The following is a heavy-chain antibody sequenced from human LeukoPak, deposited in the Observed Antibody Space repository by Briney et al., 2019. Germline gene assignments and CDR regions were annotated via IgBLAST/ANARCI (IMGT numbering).Heavy chain of an antibody. D-gene: IGHD5-12*01. CDR1: GGSISSGDYY. CDR2: IYYSGST. V-gene: IGHV4-30-4*01. Sequence: SETLSLTCTVSGGSISSGDYYWSWIRQPPGKGLEWIGYIYYSGSTYYNPSLKSRVTISVDTSKNQFSLKLSSVTAADTAVYYCVRTSGYDYSYFDYWGQGTLVTVSS. J-gene: IGHJ4*02. CDR3: VRTSGYDYSYFDY.